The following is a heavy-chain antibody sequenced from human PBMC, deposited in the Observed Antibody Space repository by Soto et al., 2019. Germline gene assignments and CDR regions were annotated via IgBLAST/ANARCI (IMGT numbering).Heavy chain of an antibody. V-gene: IGHV3-7*03. J-gene: IGHJ4*02. CDR2: IDRDGSDQ. D-gene: IGHD1-7*01. CDR3: VRGTLTPGLDN. CDR1: GFTFTSYW. Sequence: EVQLVESGGGLVQPGGSLRLSCAASGFTFTSYWMNWVRQAPGKGLEWVATIDRDGSDQNYVDSVKGRFTISRDNAKNSRYLQINSLRVEDTAVYYCVRGTLTPGLDNWGQGSRVTVSS.